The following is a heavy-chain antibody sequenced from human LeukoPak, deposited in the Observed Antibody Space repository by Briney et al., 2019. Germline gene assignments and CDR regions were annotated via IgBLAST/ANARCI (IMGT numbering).Heavy chain of an antibody. CDR2: ISYDGSNK. V-gene: IGHV3-30*18. D-gene: IGHD6-19*01. CDR1: GFTFSSYG. CDR3: AKDVQWLAHPDY. Sequence: GGSLRLSCAASGFTFSSYGMHWVRQAPGKGLEGVAVISYDGSNKYYADSVKGRFTISRDNSKNTLYLQMNSLRAEDTAVYYCAKDVQWLAHPDYWGQGTLVTVSS. J-gene: IGHJ4*02.